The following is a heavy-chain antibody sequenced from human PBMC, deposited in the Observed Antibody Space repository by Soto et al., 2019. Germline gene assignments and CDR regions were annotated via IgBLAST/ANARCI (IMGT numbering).Heavy chain of an antibody. Sequence: ASVNVSCKASGYTFTSYYMHWVRQAPGQGLEWMGIINPSGGSTSYAQKFQGRVTMTRDTSTSTVYMELSSLRSEDTAVYYCARVSVREGLYVDTAMVLWYWGQGTLVTVSS. D-gene: IGHD5-18*01. V-gene: IGHV1-46*01. J-gene: IGHJ4*02. CDR1: GYTFTSYY. CDR2: INPSGGST. CDR3: ARVSVREGLYVDTAMVLWY.